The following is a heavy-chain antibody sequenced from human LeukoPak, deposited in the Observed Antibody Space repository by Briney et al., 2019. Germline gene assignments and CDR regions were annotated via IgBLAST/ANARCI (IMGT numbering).Heavy chain of an antibody. CDR1: GGSISSSNW. D-gene: IGHD3-10*01. J-gene: IGHJ4*02. Sequence: SGTLSLTCAVSGGSISSSNWWSWVRQPPGKGLEWIGEIYHSGSTNYNPSLKSRVTISVDTSKNQFSLKLSSVTAADTAVYYCARGRGLWFGELPARRGPFDYWGQGTLVTVSS. V-gene: IGHV4-4*02. CDR2: IYHSGST. CDR3: ARGRGLWFGELPARRGPFDY.